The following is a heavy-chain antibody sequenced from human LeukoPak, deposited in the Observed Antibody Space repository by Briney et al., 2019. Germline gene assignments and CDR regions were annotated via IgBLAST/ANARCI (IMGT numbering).Heavy chain of an antibody. CDR2: IHYSGST. Sequence: SETLSLTCTVSGGSISGYYWSWLRQSPGKGLEWIGNIHYSGSTNYNPSLKSRVFISLDSSKNQFSLKLSSVTAADTAVYYCARIIAEAGRQDWFDPWGRGSLVSVSS. CDR1: GGSISGYY. CDR3: ARIIAEAGRQDWFDP. D-gene: IGHD6-13*01. V-gene: IGHV4-59*01. J-gene: IGHJ5*02.